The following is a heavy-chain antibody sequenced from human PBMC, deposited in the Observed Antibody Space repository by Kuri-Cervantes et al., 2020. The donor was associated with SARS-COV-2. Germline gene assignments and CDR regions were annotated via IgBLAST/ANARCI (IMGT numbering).Heavy chain of an antibody. CDR3: ARASEEHMIVVVITTGGWFDS. J-gene: IGHJ5*01. D-gene: IGHD3-22*01. Sequence: GSLRLSCAVYGGSFSGYYWSWIRQPPGKGLEWIGEINHSGSTNYNPSLKSRVTISVDTSKNQFSLKLSSVTAADTAVYYCARASEEHMIVVVITTGGWFDSWGQGTLVTVSS. V-gene: IGHV4-34*01. CDR2: INHSGST. CDR1: GGSFSGYY.